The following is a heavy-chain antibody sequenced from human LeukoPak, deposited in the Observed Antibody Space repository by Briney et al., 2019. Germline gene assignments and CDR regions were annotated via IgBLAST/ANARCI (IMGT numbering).Heavy chain of an antibody. CDR2: ISGRGSST. Sequence: GGSLRLSCVGSAFTFSLYAMTWVRRAPGKGLEWVSAISGRGSSTYYADSVKGRFTISRDNSKNTLYLQMNSLRAEDTAIYYCAKDGSSGIAAAADAFDAWGQGTMVTVSS. V-gene: IGHV3-23*01. J-gene: IGHJ3*01. CDR1: AFTFSLYA. CDR3: AKDGSSGIAAAADAFDA. D-gene: IGHD6-13*01.